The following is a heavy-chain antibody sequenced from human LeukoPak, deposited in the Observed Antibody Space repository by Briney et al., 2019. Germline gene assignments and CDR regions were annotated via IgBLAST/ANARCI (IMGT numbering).Heavy chain of an antibody. CDR1: GFTFSSYA. CDR3: AKKLSGSYKGFDY. D-gene: IGHD1-26*01. V-gene: IGHV3-23*01. Sequence: GGSLRLSCAASGFTFSSYAMSWVRQAPGKGLEWVSGINDSGGTVYYADSVKGRFTISRDNSKNSLYLQMNSLRAEDTAVYYCAKKLSGSYKGFDYWGQGTLVTVSS. J-gene: IGHJ4*02. CDR2: INDSGGTV.